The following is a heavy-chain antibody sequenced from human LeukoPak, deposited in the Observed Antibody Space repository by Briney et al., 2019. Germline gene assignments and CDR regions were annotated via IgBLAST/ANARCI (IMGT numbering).Heavy chain of an antibody. CDR3: ARHTLYGSGSYYVYYFDY. D-gene: IGHD3-10*01. J-gene: IGHJ4*02. V-gene: IGHV1-18*01. CDR2: ISAYNGNT. CDR1: GYTFTSYG. Sequence: ASVKVSCKASGYTFTSYGISWVRQAPGQGLEWMGWISAYNGNTNYAQKLQGRVTMTTDTSTSAAYVELRSLRSDDTAVYYCARHTLYGSGSYYVYYFDYWGQGTLVTVSS.